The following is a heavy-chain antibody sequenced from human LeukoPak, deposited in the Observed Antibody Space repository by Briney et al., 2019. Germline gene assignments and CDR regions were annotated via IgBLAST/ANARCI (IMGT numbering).Heavy chain of an antibody. CDR3: AKVRFGVMARYYFDY. D-gene: IGHD3-10*01. Sequence: GGSLRLSCAASGFTFSSYWMSWVRQAPGKGLEWVSSISSSSSYIYYADSVKGRFTISRDNAKNSLYLQMNSLRAEDTAVYYCAKVRFGVMARYYFDYWGQGTLVTVSS. CDR1: GFTFSSYW. V-gene: IGHV3-21*01. J-gene: IGHJ4*02. CDR2: ISSSSSYI.